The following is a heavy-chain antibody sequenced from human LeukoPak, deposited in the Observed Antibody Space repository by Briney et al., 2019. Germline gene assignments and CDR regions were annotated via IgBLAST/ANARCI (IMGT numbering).Heavy chain of an antibody. D-gene: IGHD1-7*01. J-gene: IGHJ6*03. V-gene: IGHV1-18*01. CDR3: ARGELTPERNYYMDV. CDR1: GYTFTSYG. CDR2: ISAYNGNT. Sequence: ASVKVSCKASGYTFTSYGISWVRQAPGQRLEWMGWISAYNGNTNYAQKLQGRVTMTTDTSTSTAYMELSSLRSEDTAVYYCARGELTPERNYYMDVWGKGTTVTVSS.